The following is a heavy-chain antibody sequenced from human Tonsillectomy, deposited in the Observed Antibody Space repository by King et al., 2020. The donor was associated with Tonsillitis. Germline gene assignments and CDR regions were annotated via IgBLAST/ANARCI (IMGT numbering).Heavy chain of an antibody. CDR3: ARLGTTYYYDSSGFSYYFDY. V-gene: IGHV5-51*01. Sequence: QLVQSGAEVKKPGESLKISCKGSGYSFTSYWIGWVRQMPGKGLEWMGIIYPGDSDTRYSPSFQGQVTISADKSISTAYLQWSSLKASDTAMDYCARLGTTYYYDSSGFSYYFDYWGQGTLVTVSS. CDR2: IYPGDSDT. CDR1: GYSFTSYW. J-gene: IGHJ4*02. D-gene: IGHD3-22*01.